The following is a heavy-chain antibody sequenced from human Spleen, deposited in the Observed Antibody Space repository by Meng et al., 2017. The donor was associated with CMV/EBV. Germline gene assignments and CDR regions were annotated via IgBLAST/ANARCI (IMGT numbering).Heavy chain of an antibody. J-gene: IGHJ4*02. CDR1: GFIFSTYC. CDR3: ARRNSFDY. Sequence: GESLKISRAASGFIFSTYCRSWVRQAPGKGLEWVDNIKLDGSERYYVDSVKGRFTISRDNARNSLYVQMSSLRAEDTAVYYCARRNSFDYWGQGTLVTVSS. CDR2: IKLDGSER. V-gene: IGHV3-7*01.